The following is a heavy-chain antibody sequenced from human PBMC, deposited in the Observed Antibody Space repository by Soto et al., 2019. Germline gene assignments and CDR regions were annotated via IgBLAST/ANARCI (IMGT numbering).Heavy chain of an antibody. CDR1: GFSLSTSGVG. Sequence: QITLKESGPTLVKPTQTLTLTCTFSGFSLSTSGVGVAWIRQPPGKALEWLALVYWDGEKYYSPSLKSRLTITKDTSKNQVVLTMTNMDPVYTATYYCAHRYVERGLSGFPNWGQGTLVSVSA. CDR3: AHRYVERGLSGFPN. D-gene: IGHD3-10*02. J-gene: IGHJ4*02. CDR2: VYWDGEK. V-gene: IGHV2-5*02.